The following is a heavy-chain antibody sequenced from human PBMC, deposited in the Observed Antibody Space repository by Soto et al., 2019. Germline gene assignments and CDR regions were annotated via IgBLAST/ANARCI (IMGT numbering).Heavy chain of an antibody. Sequence: ASVKVSCKASGYIFTNYDINWVRQAPGQGLEWMGWMNPNSGGTYYADSVKGRFTISRDNSKNTLYLQMNSLGAEDTAVYYCARAKGGDYNTAEYFQHWGQGTLVTVSS. V-gene: IGHV1-8*01. CDR1: GYIFTNYD. CDR3: ARAKGGDYNTAEYFQH. J-gene: IGHJ1*01. CDR2: MNPNSGGT. D-gene: IGHD4-17*01.